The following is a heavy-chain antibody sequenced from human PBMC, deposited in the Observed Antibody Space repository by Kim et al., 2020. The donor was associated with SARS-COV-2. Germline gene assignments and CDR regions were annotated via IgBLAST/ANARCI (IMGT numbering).Heavy chain of an antibody. J-gene: IGHJ4*02. V-gene: IGHV3-53*04. CDR3: ARDPFYCGGDCYSAY. Sequence: GSVKGQFTISRHNAKNTLYRQMNSLRAEDTAVYYCARDPFYCGGDCYSAYWGQGTLVTVSS. D-gene: IGHD2-21*02.